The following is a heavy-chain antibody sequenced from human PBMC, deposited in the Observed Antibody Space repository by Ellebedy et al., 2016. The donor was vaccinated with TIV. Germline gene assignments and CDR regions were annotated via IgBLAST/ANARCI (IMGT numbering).Heavy chain of an antibody. Sequence: GESLKISCAASGFTFSPYAMAWVRQAPGKGLEWVSGIVGSGAQKYADSVKGRFTISRDNSKRTVDLQMNSLRAEDTAVYFCAKDRTPGDGYWVFDQWGQGTLITVSS. D-gene: IGHD5-18*01. CDR3: AKDRTPGDGYWVFDQ. V-gene: IGHV3-23*01. J-gene: IGHJ4*02. CDR2: IVGSGA. CDR1: GFTFSPYA.